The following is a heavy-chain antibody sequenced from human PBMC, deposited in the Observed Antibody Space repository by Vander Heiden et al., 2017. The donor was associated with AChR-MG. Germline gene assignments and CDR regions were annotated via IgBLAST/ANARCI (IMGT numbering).Heavy chain of an antibody. D-gene: IGHD6-13*01. V-gene: IGHV3-23*01. CDR1: GFTFSSYA. J-gene: IGHJ4*02. CDR3: AKDFIAAAGTTLSFGYFDY. CDR2: ISGSGGST. Sequence: EVQLLESGGGLVQPGGSLRLSCAASGFTFSSYAMGWVRQAPGKGLEWVSAISGSGGSTYYADSVKGRVTISRDNSKNTLYLQMNSLRAEETAVYYCAKDFIAAAGTTLSFGYFDYWGQGTLVTVSS.